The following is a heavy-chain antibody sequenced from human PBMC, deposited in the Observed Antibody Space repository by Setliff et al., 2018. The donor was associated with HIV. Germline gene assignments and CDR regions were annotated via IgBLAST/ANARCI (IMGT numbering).Heavy chain of an antibody. CDR1: GYTFTSYY. V-gene: IGHV1-46*01. Sequence: ASVKVSCKASGYTFTSYYMHWVRQAPGQGLEWMGIINPSGGSTSYAQKLQGRVTMTRDTSTSTVYMELSSLRSEDTDVYYCATLSPTRQYSSSWYHFDYWGQGTLVTVSS. CDR3: ATLSPTRQYSSSWYHFDY. J-gene: IGHJ4*02. CDR2: INPSGGST. D-gene: IGHD6-13*01.